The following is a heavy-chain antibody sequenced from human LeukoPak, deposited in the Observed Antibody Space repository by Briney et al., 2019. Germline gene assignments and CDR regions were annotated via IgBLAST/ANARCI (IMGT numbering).Heavy chain of an antibody. J-gene: IGHJ4*02. CDR2: ISHDGNNK. D-gene: IGHD1-26*01. Sequence: PGGSLRLSCAASGFPFTSYAMHWVRQAPGKGLEWVAVISHDGNNKYYADSVKGRFTISRDNSKDTLCLQMNSLTVEDTAVYYCARDWGEWERYFDYWGQGTLVTVSS. CDR3: ARDWGEWERYFDY. CDR1: GFPFTSYA. V-gene: IGHV3-30-3*01.